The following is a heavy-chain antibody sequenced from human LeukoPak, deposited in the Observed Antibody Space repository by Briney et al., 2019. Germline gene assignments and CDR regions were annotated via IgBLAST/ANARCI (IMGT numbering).Heavy chain of an antibody. D-gene: IGHD3-10*01. V-gene: IGHV3-15*01. CDR3: TTYYYGLGSYDY. CDR1: GFTFSNAW. J-gene: IGHJ4*02. Sequence: GGSLRLSCAASGFTFSNAWMSWVRQAPGKGLEWVGRIKSKTDGGTTDYAAPVKGRFTISRDDSKNTLYLQMNSLKTEDTAVYYCTTYYYGLGSYDYWGQGTLVTVSS. CDR2: IKSKTDGGTT.